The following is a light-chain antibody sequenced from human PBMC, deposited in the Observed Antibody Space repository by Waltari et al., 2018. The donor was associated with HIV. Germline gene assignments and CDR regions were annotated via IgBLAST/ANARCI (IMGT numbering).Light chain of an antibody. CDR3: QSADRSGTYAV. J-gene: IGLJ7*01. CDR2: KDS. V-gene: IGLV3-25*03. CDR1: ILPKEC. Sequence: SYELTQPPSVSVSPGQTARNTCSGDILPKECAYWYQQKPGQAPLVLIYKDSERPSGVPGRFSGFNSGTTVPLTISGVQAEDEADYYCQSADRSGTYAVFGGGTQLTVL.